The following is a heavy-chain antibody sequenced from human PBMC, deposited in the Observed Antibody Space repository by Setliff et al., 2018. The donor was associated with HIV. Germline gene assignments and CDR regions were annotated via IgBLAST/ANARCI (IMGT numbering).Heavy chain of an antibody. V-gene: IGHV4-39*01. CDR1: GGSISNSIYY. CDR3: ASRVYYYDSSGYLREEGFDP. D-gene: IGHD3-22*01. J-gene: IGHJ5*02. Sequence: SETLSLTCTVSGGSISNSIYYWSWIRQPPGKGLEWIGSIYYSGSTYYNPSLKSRVTISVDTSKNQFSLKLSSVTAADAAVYYCASRVYYYDSSGYLREEGFDPWGQGTLVTVSS. CDR2: IYYSGST.